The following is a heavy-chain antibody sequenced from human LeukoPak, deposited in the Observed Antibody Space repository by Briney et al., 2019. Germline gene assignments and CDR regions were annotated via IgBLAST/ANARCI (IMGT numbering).Heavy chain of an antibody. CDR3: AKFGGDYVN. D-gene: IGHD4-17*01. CDR1: GFPFSSYA. Sequence: GGSLRLSCSASGFPFSSYAMHWVRQAPGKGLEYVSAISDSGGSTYYADSVKGRFTISRDNSKNTLYLQMSSLRAEDTAVYYCAKFGGDYVNWGQGTLVTVSS. V-gene: IGHV3-64D*09. CDR2: ISDSGGST. J-gene: IGHJ4*02.